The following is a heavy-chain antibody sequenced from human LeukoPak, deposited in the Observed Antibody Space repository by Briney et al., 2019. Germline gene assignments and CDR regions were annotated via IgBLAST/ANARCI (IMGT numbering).Heavy chain of an antibody. CDR2: ISPNTGGT. V-gene: IGHV1-2*06. CDR1: ECTFTDYY. Sequence: GASVKVSCKASECTFTDYYIHWIRQAPGQGLEWMGRISPNTGGTDHAQEFRDKITMTRDTSISTAYIELRRLISDDTAVYYCARGGRSGYRYCDYWGQGTLVTVSS. CDR3: ARGGRSGYRYCDY. J-gene: IGHJ4*02. D-gene: IGHD5-18*01.